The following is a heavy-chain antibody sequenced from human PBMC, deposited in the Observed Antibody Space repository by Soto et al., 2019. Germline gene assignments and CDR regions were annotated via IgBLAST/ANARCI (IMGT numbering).Heavy chain of an antibody. V-gene: IGHV1-3*01. J-gene: IGHJ6*02. CDR2: INAGNGNT. CDR1: GYTFTSYA. Sequence: ASVKVSCKASGYTFTSYAMHWVRQAPGQRLEWMGWINAGNGNTKYSQKSQGRVTITRDTSASTAYMELSSLRSEDTAVYYCARWGNQLLYAPDYYGMDVWGQGTTVTVSS. CDR3: ARWGNQLLYAPDYYGMDV. D-gene: IGHD2-2*02.